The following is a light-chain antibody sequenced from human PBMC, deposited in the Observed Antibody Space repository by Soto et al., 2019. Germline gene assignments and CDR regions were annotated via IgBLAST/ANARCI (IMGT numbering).Light chain of an antibody. CDR3: QQYSSSRWT. V-gene: IGKV3-20*01. Sequence: EIVLTQSPGTLSLSPGERATLSCRASQSVSSIYLAWYQQKPRQAPMLLIYGASSRATGIPDRFSGSGSETDFTLTISRLEPEDFAVYFCQQYSSSRWTFGQGTKVEI. J-gene: IGKJ1*01. CDR1: QSVSSIY. CDR2: GAS.